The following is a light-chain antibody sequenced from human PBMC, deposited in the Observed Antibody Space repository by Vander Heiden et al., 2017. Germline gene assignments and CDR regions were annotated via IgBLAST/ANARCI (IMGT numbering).Light chain of an antibody. Sequence: SYELTQPLSVSVALGQTARITCGGNNIGSKNVHWYQQKPGQAPVLVIYRDSNRPSGIPERFSGSNSGNTATLTISRAQAGDEADYYCQVWDSSTAWDVFGTGTKV. V-gene: IGLV3-9*01. CDR3: QVWDSSTAWDV. J-gene: IGLJ1*01. CDR2: RDS. CDR1: NIGSKN.